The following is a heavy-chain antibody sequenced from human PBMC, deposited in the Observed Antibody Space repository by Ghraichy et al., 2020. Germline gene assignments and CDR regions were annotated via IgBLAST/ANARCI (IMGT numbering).Heavy chain of an antibody. CDR1: GGSISSGDYY. D-gene: IGHD4-17*01. CDR3: ATHDYGDRGYFDY. J-gene: IGHJ4*02. CDR2: IYYSGST. Sequence: SETLSLTCTVSGGSISSGDYYWSWIRQPPGKGLEWIGYIYYSGSTYYNPSLKSRVTISVDTSKNQFSLKLSSVTAADTAVYYCATHDYGDRGYFDYWGQGTLVTVSS. V-gene: IGHV4-30-4*01.